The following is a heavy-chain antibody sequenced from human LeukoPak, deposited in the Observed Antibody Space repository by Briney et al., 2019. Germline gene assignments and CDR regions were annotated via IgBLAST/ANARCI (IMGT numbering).Heavy chain of an antibody. CDR1: GYTFTSYA. CDR3: ARDSSSGWYLSFDY. D-gene: IGHD6-19*01. J-gene: IGHJ4*02. CDR2: ISAYNGNT. Sequence: GASVKVSCKASGYTFTSYAMHWVRRAPGQRLEWMGWISAYNGNTNYAQKLQGRVTMTTDTSTSTAYMELRSLRSDDTAVYYCARDSSSGWYLSFDYWGQGTLVTVSS. V-gene: IGHV1-18*01.